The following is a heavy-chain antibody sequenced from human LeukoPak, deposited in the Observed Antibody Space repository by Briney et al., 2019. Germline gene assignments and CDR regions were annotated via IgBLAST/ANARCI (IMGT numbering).Heavy chain of an antibody. CDR2: INAGNGNT. CDR3: ARHVGGYDFDY. CDR1: GYTFTSYA. V-gene: IGHV1-3*01. Sequence: ASVKVSCKASGYTFTSYAMHWVRQAPGQRLEWMGWINAGNGNTKYSQKFRGRVTITRDTSASTAYMELSSLRSEDTAVYYCARHVGGYDFDYWGQGTLVTVSS. D-gene: IGHD5-12*01. J-gene: IGHJ4*02.